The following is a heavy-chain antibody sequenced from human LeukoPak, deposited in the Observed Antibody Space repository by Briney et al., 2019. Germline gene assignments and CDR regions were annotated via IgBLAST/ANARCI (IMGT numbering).Heavy chain of an antibody. CDR3: TSPLAPHLAVAGSYYYYGMDV. CDR2: IRSEANSYAT. V-gene: IGHV3-73*01. J-gene: IGHJ6*04. Sequence: GGSLRLSCAASGFTFSGSAMHWVRQASGKGLEWVGRIRSEANSYATAYAASAKGRFTISRDDSKNTAYLQMNSLKTEDTAVYYCTSPLAPHLAVAGSYYYYGMDVWGKGTTVTVSS. CDR1: GFTFSGSA. D-gene: IGHD6-19*01.